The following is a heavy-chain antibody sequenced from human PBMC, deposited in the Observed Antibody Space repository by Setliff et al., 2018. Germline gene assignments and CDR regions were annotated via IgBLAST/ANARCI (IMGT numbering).Heavy chain of an antibody. J-gene: IGHJ4*02. CDR2: IYNSDSR. V-gene: IGHV3-53*05. Sequence: GESLKISCAVSGLIVSDIHMTWVRQTPGKGLEWLSVIYNSDSRYYADSVKGRFTISRDNAKNSLSLQMNSLRVEDTALYYCVKDMAGSYFDGRFDYWGPGTLVTVSS. D-gene: IGHD1-26*01. CDR3: VKDMAGSYFDGRFDY. CDR1: GLIVSDIH.